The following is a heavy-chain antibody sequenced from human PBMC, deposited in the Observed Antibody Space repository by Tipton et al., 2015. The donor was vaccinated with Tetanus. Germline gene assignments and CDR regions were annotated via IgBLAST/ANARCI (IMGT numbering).Heavy chain of an antibody. J-gene: IGHJ4*02. CDR1: GYTFTSHY. CDR3: ARESTLGNYQFLDY. CDR2: INPSGGYT. V-gene: IGHV1-46*04. Sequence: QLVQSGAEVKKPGASVNISCKASGYTFTSHYVHWVRQAPGQGLEWMAMINPSGGYTRSAQTLQGRVKVTRDTSTTTVYMELTSLRPGDTATYYCARESTLGNYQFLDYWGQGTLVTVSS. D-gene: IGHD3-3*01.